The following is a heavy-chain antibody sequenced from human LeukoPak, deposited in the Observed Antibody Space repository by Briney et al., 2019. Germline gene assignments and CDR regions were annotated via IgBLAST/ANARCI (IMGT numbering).Heavy chain of an antibody. Sequence: ASVKVSCKASGYTFTSYAMHWVRQAPGQRLQWMGWINAGNGNTKYSQKFQGRVTITRDTSASTAYMELSSLRSEDTAVYYCARGEQLLLLYYFDYWGQGTLVTVSS. V-gene: IGHV1-3*01. D-gene: IGHD6-13*01. J-gene: IGHJ4*02. CDR3: ARGEQLLLLYYFDY. CDR2: INAGNGNT. CDR1: GYTFTSYA.